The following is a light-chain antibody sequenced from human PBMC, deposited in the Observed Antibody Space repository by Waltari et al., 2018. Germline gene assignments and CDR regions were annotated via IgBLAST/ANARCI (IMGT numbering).Light chain of an antibody. J-gene: IGKJ4*01. CDR3: QQCDNWPPLT. V-gene: IGKV3-11*01. Sequence: EIVLTLSPATLSLSPGERATLSCRASQSVRSFLAWYQHKPGQAPRLLIYEASKRATGVPDRFSGSGSGTDFSLTISSLEPEDFAVYYCQQCDNWPPLTFGGGTKVE. CDR2: EAS. CDR1: QSVRSF.